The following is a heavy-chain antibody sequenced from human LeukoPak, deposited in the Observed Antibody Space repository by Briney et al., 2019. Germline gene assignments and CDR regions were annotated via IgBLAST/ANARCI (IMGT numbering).Heavy chain of an antibody. Sequence: GAPLKISCPGSGYSFTTYWIGWVRQLPGKRLEWMGIIYPGDSDTRYSPSFQGQVTISADKSISTAYLQWSSLKASDTAMYYCARQTTYRNSYYFDYWGQGTLVTVSS. D-gene: IGHD4-23*01. J-gene: IGHJ4*02. V-gene: IGHV5-51*01. CDR3: ARQTTYRNSYYFDY. CDR2: IYPGDSDT. CDR1: GYSFTTYW.